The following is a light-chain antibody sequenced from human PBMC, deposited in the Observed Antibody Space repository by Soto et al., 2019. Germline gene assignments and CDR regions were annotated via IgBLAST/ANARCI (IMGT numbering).Light chain of an antibody. Sequence: DIQLTQSPSFLSASVGDRVTITCRASQGISTNLAWYQQEPGKAPKLLIYAASTLQSGVPSRFGGSGSGTEFTITISSLQPEDCATYYCQHLNGYPRTFGQGTKVEIK. CDR2: AAS. V-gene: IGKV1-9*01. CDR3: QHLNGYPRT. J-gene: IGKJ1*01. CDR1: QGISTN.